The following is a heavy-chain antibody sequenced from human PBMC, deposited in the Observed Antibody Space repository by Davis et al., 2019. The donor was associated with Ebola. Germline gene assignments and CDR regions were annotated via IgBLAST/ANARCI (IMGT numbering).Heavy chain of an antibody. CDR2: VNWSGDDT. V-gene: IGHV3-20*04. CDR3: ARDRNWGSERRRYFDL. J-gene: IGHJ2*01. D-gene: IGHD7-27*01. CDR1: GFIFGSYE. Sequence: GGSLRLSCAASGFIFGSYEMIWVRQAPGKGLEWVSGVNWSGDDTLYADSVKGRFTISRDNAKNSLHLQMSSLRAEDTALYYCARDRNWGSERRRYFDLWGRGTLVTVSS.